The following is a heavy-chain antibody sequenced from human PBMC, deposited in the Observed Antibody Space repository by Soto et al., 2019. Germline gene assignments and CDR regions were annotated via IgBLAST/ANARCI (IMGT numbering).Heavy chain of an antibody. Sequence: QVQLVQSGAEARVPGASVKVSCKASGYSFTGLDINWVRQTTGQGLEWMGWMEPSSGRTGYAQKFQGRVTMTRDTSINTAYLELSSLTSDDPAFYYCARGVTAGVDYWGQGTLVTGSS. CDR1: GYSFTGLD. D-gene: IGHD1-26*01. V-gene: IGHV1-8*01. J-gene: IGHJ4*02. CDR3: ARGVTAGVDY. CDR2: MEPSSGRT.